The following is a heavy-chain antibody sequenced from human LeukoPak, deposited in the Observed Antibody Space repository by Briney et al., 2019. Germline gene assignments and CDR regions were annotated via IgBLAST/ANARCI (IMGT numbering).Heavy chain of an antibody. D-gene: IGHD5-18*01. Sequence: GGSLRLSCAASGFTFSSYWMSWVRQAPGKGLDWVAVISDDGYNPYYSDSVKGRFTISRDNSKNTVYLQMNSLRAEDTAVYYCASIFSSGYSYFDYWGQGTLVTVSS. CDR2: ISDDGYNP. J-gene: IGHJ4*02. CDR3: ASIFSSGYSYFDY. CDR1: GFTFSSYW. V-gene: IGHV3-30-3*01.